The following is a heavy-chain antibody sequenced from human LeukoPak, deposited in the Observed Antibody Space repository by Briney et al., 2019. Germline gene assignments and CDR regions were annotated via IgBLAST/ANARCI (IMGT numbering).Heavy chain of an antibody. Sequence: PGRSLRLSCAASGFTFDDYAMHWVRQAPGKGLEWVSLIRWDGGSTYYADSVKGRFTISRDNSKNSLYLQMDSLRTEDTALYFCAKDFSADWLQFSHMDVWGKGTTVTVSS. V-gene: IGHV3-43*01. CDR2: IRWDGGST. J-gene: IGHJ6*03. D-gene: IGHD3-9*01. CDR3: AKDFSADWLQFSHMDV. CDR1: GFTFDDYA.